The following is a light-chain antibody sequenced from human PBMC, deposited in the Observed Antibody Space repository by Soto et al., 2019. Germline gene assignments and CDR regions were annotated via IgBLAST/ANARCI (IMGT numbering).Light chain of an antibody. V-gene: IGKV3-20*01. CDR1: QSVSSN. CDR2: GAS. CDR3: QQYGSSRT. J-gene: IGKJ1*01. Sequence: EIVMTQSPATLSVSPGERATFSCRASQSVSSNLAWYQQKPGQAPRLLIYGASIRATGIPDGFSGSGSGTDFTLTISRLEPEDFAVYYCQQYGSSRTFGQGTKVDIK.